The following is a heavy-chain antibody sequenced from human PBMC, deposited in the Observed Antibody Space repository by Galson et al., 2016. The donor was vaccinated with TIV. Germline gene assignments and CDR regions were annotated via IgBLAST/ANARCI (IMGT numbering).Heavy chain of an antibody. CDR1: GYTITSYA. Sequence: SVKVSCKASGYTITSYAMHWVRQAPGQRFEWMGWINAGTGDTKSSQKFQGRVTLTRDTSASTVYMGLSSLTSEDTAVYYCARDFGGSFSPFYGTDVWGQGTTVTVSS. J-gene: IGHJ6*02. V-gene: IGHV1-3*01. CDR2: INAGTGDT. D-gene: IGHD3-16*01. CDR3: ARDFGGSFSPFYGTDV.